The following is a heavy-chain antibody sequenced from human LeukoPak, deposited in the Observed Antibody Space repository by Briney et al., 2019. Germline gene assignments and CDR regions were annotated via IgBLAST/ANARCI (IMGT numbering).Heavy chain of an antibody. D-gene: IGHD3-10*01. J-gene: IGHJ5*02. CDR3: ARQIRHGSGSYSLYNWFDP. Sequence: GESLKISCKGSGYSFTSYWISWVRQMPGKGLEWMGRIDPSDSYTNYSPSFQGHVTISADKSISTAYLQWSSLKASDTAMYYCARQIRHGSGSYSLYNWFDPWGQGTLVPVSS. CDR2: IDPSDSYT. CDR1: GYSFTSYW. V-gene: IGHV5-10-1*01.